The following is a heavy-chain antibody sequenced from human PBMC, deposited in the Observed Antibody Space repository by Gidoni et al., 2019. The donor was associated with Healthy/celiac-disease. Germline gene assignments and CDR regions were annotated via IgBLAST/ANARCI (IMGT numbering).Heavy chain of an antibody. CDR3: AREYYYGSGRPGDYFDY. Sequence: QVQLVESGGGVVQPGRSLRLSCAASGFTFRSSAMHWVRQAPGKGLEWVAVISYDGSNKYYADSVKGRFTISRDNSKNTLYLQMNSLRAEDTAVYYCAREYYYGSGRPGDYFDYWGQGTLVTVSS. V-gene: IGHV3-30-3*01. CDR1: GFTFRSSA. J-gene: IGHJ4*02. CDR2: ISYDGSNK. D-gene: IGHD3-10*01.